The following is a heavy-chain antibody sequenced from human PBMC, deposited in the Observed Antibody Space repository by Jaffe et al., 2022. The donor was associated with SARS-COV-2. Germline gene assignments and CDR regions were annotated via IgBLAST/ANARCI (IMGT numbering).Heavy chain of an antibody. D-gene: IGHD4-17*01. CDR2: IKQDGSEK. J-gene: IGHJ4*02. Sequence: EVQLVESGGGLVQPGGSLRLSCAASGFTFSSYWMSWVRQAPGKGLEWVANIKQDGSEKYYVDSVKGRFTISRDNAKNSLYLQMNSLRAEDTAVYYCARDLKSTVISPFGYWGQGTLVTVSS. CDR3: ARDLKSTVISPFGY. CDR1: GFTFSSYW. V-gene: IGHV3-7*01.